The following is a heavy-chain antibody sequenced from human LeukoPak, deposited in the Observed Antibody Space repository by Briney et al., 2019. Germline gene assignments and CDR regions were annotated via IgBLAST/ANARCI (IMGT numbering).Heavy chain of an antibody. CDR3: ARHAVGATGAFDI. Sequence: SETLSLTCTVSGGSISSYYWSWIRQPPGKGLEWIGYIYYSGSTNYNPSLKSRVTISVDTSKNQFSLKLSSVTAADTAVYYCARHAVGATGAFDIWGQGTVVTVS. V-gene: IGHV4-59*08. J-gene: IGHJ3*02. D-gene: IGHD1-26*01. CDR1: GGSISSYY. CDR2: IYYSGST.